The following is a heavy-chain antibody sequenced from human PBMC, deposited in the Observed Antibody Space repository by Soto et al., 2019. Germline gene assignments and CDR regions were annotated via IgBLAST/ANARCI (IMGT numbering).Heavy chain of an antibody. Sequence: QVQLQESGPGLVKPSGTLSLTCAVSGGSISSSNWWRWARQPPGKGLEWIGEIYHSGSTNYNPSLKSRVTISVDKSKNQFSLKLSSVTAADTAVYYCARDLGGWSSGWYRQEIWGQGTMVTVSS. CDR3: ARDLGGWSSGWYRQEI. J-gene: IGHJ3*02. V-gene: IGHV4-4*02. CDR2: IYHSGST. D-gene: IGHD6-19*01. CDR1: GGSISSSNW.